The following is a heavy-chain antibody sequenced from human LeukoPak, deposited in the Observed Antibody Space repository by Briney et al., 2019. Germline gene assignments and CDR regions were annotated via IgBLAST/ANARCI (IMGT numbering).Heavy chain of an antibody. CDR1: GFIFSNYA. Sequence: GGSLRLSCAASGFIFSNYAMSWVSQVPGRGLEWVSTISSRGDSTYVADSVKGRFTISRDNSKNSLYLQMNTVRAEDTAVYYCVKGPRPDITVAHTVENWGQGTLVTVSS. V-gene: IGHV3-23*01. D-gene: IGHD6-19*01. J-gene: IGHJ4*02. CDR3: VKGPRPDITVAHTVEN. CDR2: ISSRGDST.